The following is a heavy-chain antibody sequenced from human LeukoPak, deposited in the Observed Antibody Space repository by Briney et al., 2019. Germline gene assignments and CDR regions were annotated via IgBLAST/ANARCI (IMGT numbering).Heavy chain of an antibody. D-gene: IGHD2-2*01. J-gene: IGHJ4*02. Sequence: SQTLSLTCTVSGGSISSGSYYWSWIRQPAGKGLEWIGRIYTSGSTNYNPSLKSRVTISVDTSKNQFSLTLSSVTAADTAVYYCARASLIKVVPAAPGYYFDYWGQGTLVTVSS. CDR1: GGSISSGSYY. V-gene: IGHV4-61*02. CDR3: ARASLIKVVPAAPGYYFDY. CDR2: IYTSGST.